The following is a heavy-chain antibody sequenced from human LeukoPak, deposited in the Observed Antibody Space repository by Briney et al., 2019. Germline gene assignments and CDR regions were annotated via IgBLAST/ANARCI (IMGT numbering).Heavy chain of an antibody. CDR2: INHSGST. CDR1: GGSFSGYY. J-gene: IGHJ4*02. CDR3: ARRGRYYDSSGYAPFDY. V-gene: IGHV4-34*01. D-gene: IGHD3-22*01. Sequence: SETLSLTCAVYGGSFSGYYWSWIRQPPGKGLEWIGEINHSGSTNYNPSLKSRVTISVDTSKNQLSLKLSSVTAADTAVYYCARRGRYYDSSGYAPFDYWGQGTLVTVSS.